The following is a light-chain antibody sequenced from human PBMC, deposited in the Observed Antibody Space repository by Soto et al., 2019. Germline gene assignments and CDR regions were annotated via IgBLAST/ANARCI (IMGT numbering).Light chain of an antibody. CDR3: TSYAGSNNLV. Sequence: QSALTQPPSASGSPGQSVTISCTGTSSDVGGYNSVSWYQQHPGKVPRLMIYEVSKRPSGVPDRFSGSKSNNTASLTVSGHQAEDEDYYYCTSYAGSNNLVFGRGTKVTVL. CDR2: EVS. V-gene: IGLV2-8*01. J-gene: IGLJ2*01. CDR1: SSDVGGYNS.